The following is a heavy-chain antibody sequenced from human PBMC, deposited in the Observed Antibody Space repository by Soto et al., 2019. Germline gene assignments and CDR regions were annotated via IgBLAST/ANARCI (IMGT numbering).Heavy chain of an antibody. Sequence: EVQLLESGGGLVQPGGSLRLSCAASGFTFSSYAMSWVRQAPGKGLEWVSTISGSDDSRYYADSVKGRFTISRDNSKNTLYLQMNSLRAEATAVYYCAKRFGGWWYFELWGRGTRVTVSS. CDR3: AKRFGGWWYFEL. V-gene: IGHV3-23*01. CDR2: ISGSDDSR. D-gene: IGHD3-16*01. CDR1: GFTFSSYA. J-gene: IGHJ2*01.